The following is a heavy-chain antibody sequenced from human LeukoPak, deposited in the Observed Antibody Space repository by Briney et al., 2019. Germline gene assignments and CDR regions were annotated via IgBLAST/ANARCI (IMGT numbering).Heavy chain of an antibody. J-gene: IGHJ4*02. V-gene: IGHV2-5*02. CDR2: VYWDDDK. CDR1: GFSLTTTGVG. D-gene: IGHD1-14*01. Sequence: SGPTLMRPGQTLTPTCTFSGFSLTTTGVGVGWIRQPPGKALEWLVFVYWDDDKRYSPSLKSRLTITKDTSKNQVVLTVTNMDPVDTATYYCAHRPNRNARNWDTGYFDNWGQGALVTVSS. CDR3: AHRPNRNARNWDTGYFDN.